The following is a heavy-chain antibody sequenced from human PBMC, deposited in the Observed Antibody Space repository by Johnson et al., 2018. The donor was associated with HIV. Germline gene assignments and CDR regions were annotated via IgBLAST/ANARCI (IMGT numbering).Heavy chain of an antibody. D-gene: IGHD6-19*01. J-gene: IGHJ3*01. Sequence: VQLVESGGGVVQPGTSLRLSCVASGFTFNSYAMHWVRQAPGKGLEWLSVISYDGSNKYYADSVKGRFTISRDNSKNTLYLQMNSLRAEDTAVYYCAKIGQWRERLDAFDVWGQGTMVTVSS. CDR1: GFTFNSYA. V-gene: IGHV3-30-3*02. CDR3: AKIGQWRERLDAFDV. CDR2: ISYDGSNK.